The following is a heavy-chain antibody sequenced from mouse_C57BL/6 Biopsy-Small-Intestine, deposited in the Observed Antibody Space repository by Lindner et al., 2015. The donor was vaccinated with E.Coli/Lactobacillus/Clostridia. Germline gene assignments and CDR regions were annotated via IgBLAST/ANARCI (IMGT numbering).Heavy chain of an antibody. V-gene: IGHV1-80*01. J-gene: IGHJ4*01. Sequence: VQLQESGAELVKPGASVKISCKVSGYAFSSYWMNWVKQRPGKGLEWIGQIYPGDGDTNYNGKFKGKAALTADKSSNTAYMQLSSLTSEDSAVYFCARGDYYAMDYWGQGTSVTVSS. CDR1: GYAFSSYW. CDR3: ARGDYYAMDY. CDR2: IYPGDGDT.